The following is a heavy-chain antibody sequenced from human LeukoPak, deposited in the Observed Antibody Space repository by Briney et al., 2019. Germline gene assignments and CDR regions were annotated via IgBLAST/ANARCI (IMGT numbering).Heavy chain of an antibody. CDR1: GGSISSSSYY. D-gene: IGHD3-22*01. CDR2: IYYSGST. V-gene: IGHV4-39*07. J-gene: IGHJ4*02. Sequence: SETLSLTCTVSGGSISSSSYYWGWIRRPPGKGLEWIGSIYYSGSTYYNPSLKSRVTISVDTSKNQFSLKLSSVTAADTAVYYCARGGRLIVVGWGQGTLVTVSS. CDR3: ARGGRLIVVG.